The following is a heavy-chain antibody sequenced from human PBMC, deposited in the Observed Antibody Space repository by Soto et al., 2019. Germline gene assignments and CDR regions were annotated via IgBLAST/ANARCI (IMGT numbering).Heavy chain of an antibody. CDR3: ARASMVRGAPLDL. V-gene: IGHV1-18*01. D-gene: IGHD3-10*01. Sequence: ASVKVSCKASGYTFTSYCISWVRQAPGHGLEWMGWISAYNGNTNYAQKLQGRVTMTTDTSTSTAYMELRSLRSDDTAVYYCARASMVRGAPLDLWGRGTLVTVS. J-gene: IGHJ2*01. CDR1: GYTFTSYC. CDR2: ISAYNGNT.